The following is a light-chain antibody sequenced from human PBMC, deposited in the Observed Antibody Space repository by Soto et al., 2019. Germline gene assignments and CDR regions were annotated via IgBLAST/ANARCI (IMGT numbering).Light chain of an antibody. CDR3: QQYNTYSRT. V-gene: IGKV1-5*03. CDR2: KAS. J-gene: IGKJ2*01. Sequence: DIQMTQSPSTLSASVGDRVTITCRASQNINNWLAWYQQKPGKAPKLLIYKASSLESGVPSRFSGSGSGTEFTLTISSLQPDDFATYYCQQYNTYSRTFGQGTKLEI. CDR1: QNINNW.